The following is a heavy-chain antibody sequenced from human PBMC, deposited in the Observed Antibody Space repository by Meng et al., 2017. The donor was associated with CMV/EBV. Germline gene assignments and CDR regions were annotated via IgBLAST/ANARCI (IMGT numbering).Heavy chain of an antibody. Sequence: GGSLRLSCAASGFTFSSYSMNWVRQAPGKELEWVSSITTGSSHMYYADSVKGRFTISRDNAKKSLYLLMNSLRAEDTAVYYCARDQWREIDYWGQGTLVTVSS. D-gene: IGHD6-19*01. J-gene: IGHJ4*02. CDR3: ARDQWREIDY. CDR1: GFTFSSYS. V-gene: IGHV3-21*01. CDR2: ITTGSSHM.